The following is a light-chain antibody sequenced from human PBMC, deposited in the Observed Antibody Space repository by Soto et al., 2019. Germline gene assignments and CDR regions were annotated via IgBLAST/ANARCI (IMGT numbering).Light chain of an antibody. CDR1: SSDVGGYNF. J-gene: IGLJ2*01. Sequence: QSVLTQPASVSGSPGQSIAISCTGTSSDVGGYNFVSWYQQHPGKAPKLIIRDVNNRPSGVSNRFSGSKFGNTASLTISGLQAEDEADYYCSSYSRSNTPVIFGGGTKLTVL. CDR3: SSYSRSNTPVI. V-gene: IGLV2-14*03. CDR2: DVN.